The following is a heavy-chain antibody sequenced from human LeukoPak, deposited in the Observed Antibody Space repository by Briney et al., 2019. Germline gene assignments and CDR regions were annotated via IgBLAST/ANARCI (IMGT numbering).Heavy chain of an antibody. D-gene: IGHD6-19*01. V-gene: IGHV3-48*01. CDR1: GFTFSSYS. CDR3: AKGLQQWLVQVFYY. CDR2: ISSSSSII. J-gene: IGHJ4*02. Sequence: GGSLRLSCAASGFTFSSYSMNWVRQAPGKGLEWVSYISSSSSIIYYADSVKGRFTISRDNSKNTLYLQMNSLRAEDTAVYYCAKGLQQWLVQVFYYWGQGTLVTVSS.